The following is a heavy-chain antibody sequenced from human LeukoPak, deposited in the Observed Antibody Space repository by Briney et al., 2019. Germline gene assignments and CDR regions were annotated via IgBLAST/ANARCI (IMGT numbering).Heavy chain of an antibody. CDR2: IKQDGSEK. CDR3: ARGPAGYYDSSGYPY. J-gene: IGHJ3*01. CDR1: GFTFSSYW. V-gene: IGHV3-7*01. Sequence: GGSLRLSCAASGFTFSSYWMSWVRQAPGKGLEWVVNIKQDGSEKYYVDTVKGRFTISRDNAKNSLYLQMNSLRAEDTAVYYCARGPAGYYDSSGYPYWGQGTMFTVSS. D-gene: IGHD3-22*01.